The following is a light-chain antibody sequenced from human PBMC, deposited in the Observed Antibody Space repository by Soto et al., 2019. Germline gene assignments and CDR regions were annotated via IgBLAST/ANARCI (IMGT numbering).Light chain of an antibody. CDR3: QQYNNWPLT. Sequence: EIVLTQSPGTLSLSPGERATLSCRDSQSVSNNYLAWYQQKPGQAPRLLIYGASTRATGVPARFGAVLSGTEFTLTITSLQSEDLAVYWCQQYNNWPLTFGPGTRLEIK. CDR1: QSVSNN. CDR2: GAS. J-gene: IGKJ5*01. V-gene: IGKV3D-15*01.